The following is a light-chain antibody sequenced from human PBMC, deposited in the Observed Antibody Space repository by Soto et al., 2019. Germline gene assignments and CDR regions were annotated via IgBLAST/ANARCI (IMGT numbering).Light chain of an antibody. V-gene: IGLV1-40*01. CDR1: SSNIGAGYD. CDR3: QSYDSSLSAL. Sequence: QSVLTQPPSVSGAPGQRVTISCTGSSSNIGAGYDVHWYQQLPGTAPKLLIYGNSNRPSGVPDRFSGSKSGTSASLAITGLHAEDEADYYCQSYDSSLSALVGGGTKLTVL. J-gene: IGLJ2*01. CDR2: GNS.